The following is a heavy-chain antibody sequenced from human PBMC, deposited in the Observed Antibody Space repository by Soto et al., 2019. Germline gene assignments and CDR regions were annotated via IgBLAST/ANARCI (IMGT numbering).Heavy chain of an antibody. D-gene: IGHD4-17*01. Sequence: QVQLVESGGGVVQPGRSLRLSCAASGFTFSSYAMHWVRQAPGKGLEWVAVISYDGSNKYYADSVKGRFTISRGNSKNTLYLQMNSLRAEDTAVYYCARDPGGPTVTYHFDYWGQGTLVTVSS. CDR2: ISYDGSNK. J-gene: IGHJ4*02. CDR1: GFTFSSYA. CDR3: ARDPGGPTVTYHFDY. V-gene: IGHV3-30-3*01.